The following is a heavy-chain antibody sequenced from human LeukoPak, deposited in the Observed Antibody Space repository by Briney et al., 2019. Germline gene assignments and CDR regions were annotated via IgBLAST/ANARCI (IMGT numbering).Heavy chain of an antibody. Sequence: ASVKVSCKASGYTFTSYYMHWVRQAPGQGLEWMGIINPGGGSTSYAQKFQGRVTMTRDTSTSTVYMELSSLRSEDTAVYYCARSRGFIQDWFDPWGQGTLVTVSS. D-gene: IGHD2-21*01. J-gene: IGHJ5*02. CDR1: GYTFTSYY. V-gene: IGHV1-46*01. CDR3: ARSRGFIQDWFDP. CDR2: INPGGGST.